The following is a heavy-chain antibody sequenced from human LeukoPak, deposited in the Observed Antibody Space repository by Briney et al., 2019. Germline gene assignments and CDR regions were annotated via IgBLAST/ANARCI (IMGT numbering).Heavy chain of an antibody. J-gene: IGHJ4*02. Sequence: TGGPLRLSCAASGFTFSSYAMSWVRQAPGKGLEWVSAISGNGGSTYYADSVKGRFTISRDNSKNTLYLQMNSLRAEDTAVYYCAKHKPIVVVPAATHNDYWGQGTLVTVSS. CDR2: ISGNGGST. D-gene: IGHD2-2*01. V-gene: IGHV3-23*01. CDR3: AKHKPIVVVPAATHNDY. CDR1: GFTFSSYA.